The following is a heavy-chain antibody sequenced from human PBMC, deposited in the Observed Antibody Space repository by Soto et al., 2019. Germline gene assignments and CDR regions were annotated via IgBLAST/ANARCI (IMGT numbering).Heavy chain of an antibody. Sequence: GASVNVSCKASGYTFTGYYMHWVRQAPGQGLEWMGWINPNSGGTNYAQKFQGRVTMTRDTSISTAYMELSRLRSDDTAVYYCARDLGGSYYDDWFDPWGQGTLVTVSS. J-gene: IGHJ5*02. CDR2: INPNSGGT. V-gene: IGHV1-2*02. CDR1: GYTFTGYY. D-gene: IGHD1-26*01. CDR3: ARDLGGSYYDDWFDP.